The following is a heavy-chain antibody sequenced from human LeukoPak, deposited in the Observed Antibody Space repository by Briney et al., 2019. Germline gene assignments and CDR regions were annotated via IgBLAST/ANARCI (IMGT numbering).Heavy chain of an antibody. CDR2: ISAYNGNT. J-gene: IGHJ6*04. D-gene: IGHD2-2*01. CDR1: GYTFTSYG. CDR3: ARSGVPAAPKDYYYGMDV. Sequence: GASVKVSCKASGYTFTSYGISWVRQAPGQGLEWMGRISAYNGNTNYAQKLQGRVTMTTDTSTSTAYMELRSLRSDDTAVYYCARSGVPAAPKDYYYGMDVWGKGTTVTVSS. V-gene: IGHV1-18*04.